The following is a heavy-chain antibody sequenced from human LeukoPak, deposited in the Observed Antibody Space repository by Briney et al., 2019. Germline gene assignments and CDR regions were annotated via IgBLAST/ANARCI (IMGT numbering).Heavy chain of an antibody. V-gene: IGHV3-21*01. CDR2: ISGSSTYI. J-gene: IGHJ4*02. CDR1: GFTFSTYT. Sequence: PGGSLRLSCAASGFTFSTYTMNWVRQAPGKGLEWVSSISGSSTYIYYGDSVKGRFTISRDNAKNSLYLQMNSLRAEDTAVYYCARDFSSRRPFDYWGQGTLVTVSS. D-gene: IGHD6-13*01. CDR3: ARDFSSRRPFDY.